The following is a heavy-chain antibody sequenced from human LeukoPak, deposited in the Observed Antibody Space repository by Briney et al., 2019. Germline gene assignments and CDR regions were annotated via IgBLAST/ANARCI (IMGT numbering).Heavy chain of an antibody. V-gene: IGHV3-23*01. Sequence: AGLYLRLSCAASGITFNSYAMSGVRQAPGKGLEWISAISGSGGSTYYADSVKGRFTISRDNSKNTLYLQMNSLRAEDTAVYYCAKPLQYGSGSYCFDYWGQVTLVTVSS. CDR2: ISGSGGST. CDR3: AKPLQYGSGSYCFDY. J-gene: IGHJ4*02. D-gene: IGHD3-10*01. CDR1: GITFNSYA.